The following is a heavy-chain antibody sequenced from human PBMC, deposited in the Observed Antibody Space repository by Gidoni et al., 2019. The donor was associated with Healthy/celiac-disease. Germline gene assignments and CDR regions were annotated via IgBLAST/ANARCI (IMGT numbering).Heavy chain of an antibody. CDR2: ISSSSSYI. J-gene: IGHJ4*02. D-gene: IGHD3-22*01. CDR1: GFTFSSYS. Sequence: EVQLVESGGGLVKPGGSLRLSCAASGFTFSSYSMNWVRQAPGKGLEWVSSISSSSSYIYYADSVKGRFTISRDNAKNSLYLQMNSLRAEDTAVYYCARVVRPTYYYDSSGYYDLGYWGQGTLVTVSS. V-gene: IGHV3-21*01. CDR3: ARVVRPTYYYDSSGYYDLGY.